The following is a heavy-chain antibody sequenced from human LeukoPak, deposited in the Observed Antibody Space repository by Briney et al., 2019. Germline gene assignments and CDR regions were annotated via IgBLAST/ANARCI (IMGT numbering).Heavy chain of an antibody. Sequence: GVALRLSCSASGFTFSSYAMHWVRQPPGKGLEYVFAIRSNGASTYYADSVKGRFTISRDNSKNTLYVQMSSLRAEDTAVYYCVKASYASGRYFDYWGQGTLVTVSS. CDR1: GFTFSSYA. CDR2: IRSNGAST. V-gene: IGHV3-64*05. J-gene: IGHJ4*02. CDR3: VKASYASGRYFDY. D-gene: IGHD3-10*01.